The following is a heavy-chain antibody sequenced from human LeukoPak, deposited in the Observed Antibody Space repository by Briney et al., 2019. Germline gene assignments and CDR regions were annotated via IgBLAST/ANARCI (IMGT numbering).Heavy chain of an antibody. Sequence: PGGSLRLSCVASGFTFSSFWMSWARQAPGKGLEWVANIKEDGSDKYYVDSVKGRFTISRDNAKNSLYLQMNSLRAEDTAIYYCARDRDWGTDYWGQGTLVTVSS. V-gene: IGHV3-7*05. D-gene: IGHD7-27*01. CDR2: IKEDGSDK. CDR1: GFTFSSFW. J-gene: IGHJ4*02. CDR3: ARDRDWGTDY.